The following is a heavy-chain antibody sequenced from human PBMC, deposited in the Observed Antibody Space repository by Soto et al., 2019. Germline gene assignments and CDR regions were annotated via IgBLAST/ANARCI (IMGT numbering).Heavy chain of an antibody. Sequence: QVQLVQSGAEVKKPGASVKVSCKASGYTFTSYAMHWVRQAPGQRLEWRGWVNAGNVNTKYSQKFQGRVNITRETAASTDCIELSSLRSEDTAVYYCASSCVGHGYNQGGTNYYYYGMAVGGQGTTVTVSS. CDR3: ASSCVGHGYNQGGTNYYYYGMAV. D-gene: IGHD5-12*01. J-gene: IGHJ6*02. CDR2: VNAGNVNT. CDR1: GYTFTSYA. V-gene: IGHV1-3*01.